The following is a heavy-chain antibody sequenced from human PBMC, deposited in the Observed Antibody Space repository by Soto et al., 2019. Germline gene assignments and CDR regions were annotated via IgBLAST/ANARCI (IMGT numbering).Heavy chain of an antibody. CDR3: ARDPPSITGINFDY. V-gene: IGHV1-3*01. CDR2: INAGNGNT. D-gene: IGHD1-20*01. Sequence: ASVKVSCKASGYTFTSYAMHWVRQAPGQRLEWMGWINAGNGNTQYSQKFQGRVTITRETSASTAYMELSSLRSEDTAVYYCARDPPSITGINFDYWGQGTLVTVSS. J-gene: IGHJ4*02. CDR1: GYTFTSYA.